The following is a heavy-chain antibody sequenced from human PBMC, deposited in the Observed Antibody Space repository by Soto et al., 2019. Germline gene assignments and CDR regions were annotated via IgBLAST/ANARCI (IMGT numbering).Heavy chain of an antibody. CDR2: ISYDGSNK. V-gene: IGHV3-30-3*01. D-gene: IGHD3-16*01. CDR3: ARDGGRYYFDY. Sequence: GGSLRLSCAASGFTFSSYAMHWVRQAPGKGLEWVAVISYDGSNKYYADSVKGRFTISRDNSKNTLYLQMNSLRAEDTAVYYCARDGGRYYFDYWGQGTLVTVSS. J-gene: IGHJ4*02. CDR1: GFTFSSYA.